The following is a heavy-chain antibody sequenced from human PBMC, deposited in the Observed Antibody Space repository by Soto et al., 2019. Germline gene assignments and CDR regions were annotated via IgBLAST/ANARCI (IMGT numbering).Heavy chain of an antibody. V-gene: IGHV3-30-3*01. Sequence: QVQLVESGGDVVQPGGSLRLSCAASGFTFTSYTMHWVRQAPGRGLEWVAVMSYDGSRTDYADSVKGRFTISRDTSKDTLFLQMNSVRPDDTAIYYCARDRPYGDPNWFDPWGQGTLVTVSS. CDR3: ARDRPYGDPNWFDP. CDR1: GFTFTSYT. D-gene: IGHD4-17*01. J-gene: IGHJ5*02. CDR2: MSYDGSRT.